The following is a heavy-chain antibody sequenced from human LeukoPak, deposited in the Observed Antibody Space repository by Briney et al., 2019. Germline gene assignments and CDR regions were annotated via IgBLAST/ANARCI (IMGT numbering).Heavy chain of an antibody. CDR1: GGSISSSSSY. V-gene: IGHV4-39*02. CDR3: ARDKYYPYYFDY. J-gene: IGHJ4*02. D-gene: IGHD3-10*01. CDR2: IYYSGST. Sequence: SEILSLTCTVSGGSISSSSSYWAWIRQPPGTGLEWIGNIYYSGSTYYSPALKSRLTISVDTSKNQFSLKLSSVTAADTAVYYCARDKYYPYYFDYWGQGTLVTVSS.